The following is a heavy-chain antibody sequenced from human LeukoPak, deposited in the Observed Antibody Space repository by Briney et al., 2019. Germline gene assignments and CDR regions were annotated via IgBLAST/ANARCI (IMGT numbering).Heavy chain of an antibody. V-gene: IGHV1-24*01. D-gene: IGHD2-2*01. J-gene: IGHJ4*02. CDR1: GYTFTGYY. CDR3: ATLVVPAAAFDY. CDR2: FDPEDGET. Sequence: ASVKVSCKASGYTFTGYYMHWVRQAPGQGLEWMGGFDPEDGETIYAQKFQGRVTMTEDTSTDTAYMELSSLRSEDTAVYYCATLVVPAAAFDYWGQGTLVTVSS.